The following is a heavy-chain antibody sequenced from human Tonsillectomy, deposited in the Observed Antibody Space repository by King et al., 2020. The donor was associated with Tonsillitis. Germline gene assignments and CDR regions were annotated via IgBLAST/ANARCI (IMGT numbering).Heavy chain of an antibody. CDR1: GFTFSAYD. V-gene: IGHV3-30-3*01. Sequence: VQLVESGGGVVQPGRSLRLSCAASGFTFSAYDMHWVRQAPGKGLEWVAVISYDGSNKYYADSVKGRFTISRDNSKNTLYLQMNSLRAEDTAVYYCARWSIGGSYSAFGLDVWGQGTTVTVSS. CDR2: ISYDGSNK. D-gene: IGHD1-26*01. J-gene: IGHJ6*02. CDR3: ARWSIGGSYSAFGLDV.